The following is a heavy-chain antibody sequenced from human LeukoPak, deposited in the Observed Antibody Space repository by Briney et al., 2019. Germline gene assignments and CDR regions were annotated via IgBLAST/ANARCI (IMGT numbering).Heavy chain of an antibody. CDR2: IIPIFGTA. Sequence: SVKVSCKASGGTFSSYAISWVRQAPGQGLEWMGGIIPIFGTANYAQKFQGRVTITTDESTSTAYMELSSLRSEDTAVYYCARDRTPYDSSGYRDYWGQGTLVTVSS. D-gene: IGHD3-22*01. V-gene: IGHV1-69*05. J-gene: IGHJ4*02. CDR3: ARDRTPYDSSGYRDY. CDR1: GGTFSSYA.